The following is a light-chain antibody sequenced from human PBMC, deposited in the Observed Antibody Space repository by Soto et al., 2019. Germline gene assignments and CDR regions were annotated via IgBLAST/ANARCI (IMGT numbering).Light chain of an antibody. CDR1: SSNIGAGYD. CDR2: GNS. J-gene: IGLJ1*01. V-gene: IGLV1-40*01. CDR3: QSYDSSLSGYV. Sequence: QSVLTQPPSVSGAPGQRVTISGTGSSSNIGAGYDVHWYQQLPGTAPKLLIYGNSNRPSGVPDRFSGSKSGTSASLAITGLQPEDEADYYCQSYDSSLSGYVFGTGTKLTVL.